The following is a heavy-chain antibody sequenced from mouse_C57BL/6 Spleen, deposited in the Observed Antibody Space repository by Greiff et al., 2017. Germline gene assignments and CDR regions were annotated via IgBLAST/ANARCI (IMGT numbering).Heavy chain of an antibody. CDR2: IAPETGGT. CDR3: TRGLRHGGYAMDY. Sequence: VKLQQSGAELVRPGASVTLSCKASGYTFTDYEMHWVKQTPVHGLEWIGAIAPETGGTAYNQKFKGKAILTADKSSSTDYMELRSLTSEDSAVYYCTRGLRHGGYAMDYWGQGTSVTVSS. CDR1: GYTFTDYE. J-gene: IGHJ4*01. D-gene: IGHD2-4*01. V-gene: IGHV1-15*01.